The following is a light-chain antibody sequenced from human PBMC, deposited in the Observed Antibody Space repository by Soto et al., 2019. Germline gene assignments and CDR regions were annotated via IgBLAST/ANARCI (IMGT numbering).Light chain of an antibody. Sequence: EIVVTQAPATPSLSPGERATLSCRASQSVSSYLAWYQQQPGQAPSLLIQDAANRATGIPARFSGSGSGTDFTLTISSLEPEDFAVYYCQQRSNWPPTFGQGTNVEIK. J-gene: IGKJ1*01. CDR1: QSVSSY. CDR3: QQRSNWPPT. V-gene: IGKV3-11*01. CDR2: DAA.